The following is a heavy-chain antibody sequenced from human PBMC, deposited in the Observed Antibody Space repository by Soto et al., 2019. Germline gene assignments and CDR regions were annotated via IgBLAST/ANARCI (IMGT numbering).Heavy chain of an antibody. Sequence: EVQLLESGGGLVQPGGSLRLSCAASGFTFSRSGMTWVRQAPGKGLELVSHICAGADCTHYADCVKGRFTISRDNSQNTVYLQLNSLRDEDTAVYYCPKGGWPENWGQGPLVTVSP. D-gene: IGHD2-15*01. V-gene: IGHV3-23*01. J-gene: IGHJ4*02. CDR2: ICAGADCT. CDR1: GFTFSRSG. CDR3: PKGGWPEN.